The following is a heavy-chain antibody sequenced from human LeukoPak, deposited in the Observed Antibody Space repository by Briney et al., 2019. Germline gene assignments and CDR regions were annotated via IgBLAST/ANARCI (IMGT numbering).Heavy chain of an antibody. V-gene: IGHV3-9*01. Sequence: GGSLRLSCAASGFIFDDYAMHWVRQAPGKGLEWVSGINWNSGTIGYADSVKGRFTISRDNSKNTLYLQMNSLRAEDTAVYYCVTPTMVVTPVYWGQGTLVTVSS. D-gene: IGHD4-23*01. CDR1: GFIFDDYA. J-gene: IGHJ4*02. CDR3: VTPTMVVTPVY. CDR2: INWNSGTI.